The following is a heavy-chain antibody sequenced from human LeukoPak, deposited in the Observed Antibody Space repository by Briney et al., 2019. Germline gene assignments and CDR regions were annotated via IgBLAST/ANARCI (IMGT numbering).Heavy chain of an antibody. CDR3: AKGDCSSTSCYAYYYYYGMDV. CDR2: ISYDGSNK. V-gene: IGHV3-30*18. CDR1: GFTFSSYG. J-gene: IGHJ6*02. D-gene: IGHD2-2*01. Sequence: PGGSLRLSCAASGFTFSSYGMHWVRQAPGKGLEWVAVISYDGSNKYYADSVKGRFTISRDNSKNTLYLQMNSLRAEDTAVYYCAKGDCSSTSCYAYYYYYGMDVWGQGTTVTVSS.